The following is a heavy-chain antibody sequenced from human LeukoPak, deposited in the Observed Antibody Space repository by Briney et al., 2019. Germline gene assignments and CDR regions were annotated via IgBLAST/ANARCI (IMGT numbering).Heavy chain of an antibody. CDR3: AKGGSPSCYSSSGY. Sequence: PGGPLRLSCAASGFTYSTCAMSGVRQAPGKGREGVSAICGSDGSRYYADSVKGRFTISRDNSKNTLYLQMNSLRGEDTAVYYCAKGGSPSCYSSSGYWGQGTLVTVSS. J-gene: IGHJ4*02. D-gene: IGHD2-2*01. V-gene: IGHV3-23*01. CDR2: ICGSDGSR. CDR1: GFTYSTCA.